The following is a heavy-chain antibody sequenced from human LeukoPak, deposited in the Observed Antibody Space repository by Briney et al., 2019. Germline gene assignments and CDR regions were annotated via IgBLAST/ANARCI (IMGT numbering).Heavy chain of an antibody. CDR1: DFTITSGYY. CDR2: IFHSGRT. CDR3: ARQGAVLPSPDWFPISGYLDY. V-gene: IGHV4-38-2*02. Sequence: SETLSLTCTVSDFTITSGYYWGCSRQPPGKGLEWIVSIFHSGRTYYNPSLKSRVTISVDTSKNQFSVRLSSVTAADTAVYYCARQGAVLPSPDWFPISGYLDYWGQETLVTVSS. J-gene: IGHJ4*02. D-gene: IGHD3-9*01.